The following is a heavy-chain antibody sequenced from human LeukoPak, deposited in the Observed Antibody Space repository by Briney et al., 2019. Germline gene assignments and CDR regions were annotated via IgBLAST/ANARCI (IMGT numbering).Heavy chain of an antibody. CDR3: ASSGPSVLWFGEWKALDP. J-gene: IGHJ5*02. V-gene: IGHV4-39*01. D-gene: IGHD3-10*01. CDR1: GGSISSSSYY. Sequence: PSETLSLTCTVSGGSISSSSYYWGWIRQPPGKGLEWIGSIYYSGSTYYNPSLKSRVTISVDTSKNQFSLKLSSVTAADTAVYYCASSGPSVLWFGEWKALDPWGQGTLVTVSS. CDR2: IYYSGST.